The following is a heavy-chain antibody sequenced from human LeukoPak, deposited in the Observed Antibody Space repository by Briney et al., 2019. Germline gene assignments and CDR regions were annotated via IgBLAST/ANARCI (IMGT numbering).Heavy chain of an antibody. Sequence: SETLSLTCTVSGGSISSYYWSWIRQPPGKGLEWIGYIYYSGSTNYNPSLKSRVTISVDTSKNQFSLKLSSVTAADTAVYYCARAGTMVRGKNWFDPWGQGTLVTVSS. CDR2: IYYSGST. D-gene: IGHD3-10*01. CDR3: ARAGTMVRGKNWFDP. CDR1: GGSISSYY. J-gene: IGHJ5*02. V-gene: IGHV4-59*01.